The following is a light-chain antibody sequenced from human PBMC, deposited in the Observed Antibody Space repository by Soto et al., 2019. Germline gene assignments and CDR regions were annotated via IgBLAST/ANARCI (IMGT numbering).Light chain of an antibody. CDR1: TTHIGTYNY. J-gene: IGLJ1*01. Sequence: QSVLTHPASVPGSPGQPITIALTWTTTHIGTYNYVSWYQQHPGKAPKLMIYEVSNRPSGVSTRFSASKSGNTASLSTSGLQAEDEADYYCSSYTTSSSYVFGTGTKVTVL. V-gene: IGLV2-14*01. CDR3: SSYTTSSSYV. CDR2: EVS.